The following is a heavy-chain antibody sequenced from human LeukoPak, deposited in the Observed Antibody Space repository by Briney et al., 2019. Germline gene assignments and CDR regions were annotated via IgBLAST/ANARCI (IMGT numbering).Heavy chain of an antibody. CDR2: ISGSGGST. D-gene: IGHD2-2*01. CDR3: AKAPGVVPAASDY. Sequence: GGSLRLSCAASGFTFSSYAMSWVRQAPGKGLEWVSAISGSGGSTYYADSVKGRFTISRDNSKNTLYLQMNSLRAEDAAVYYCAKAPGVVPAASDYWGQGTLVTVSS. V-gene: IGHV3-23*01. CDR1: GFTFSSYA. J-gene: IGHJ4*02.